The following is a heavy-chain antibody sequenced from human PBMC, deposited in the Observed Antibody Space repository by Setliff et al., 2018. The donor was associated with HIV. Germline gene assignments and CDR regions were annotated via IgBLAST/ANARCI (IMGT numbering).Heavy chain of an antibody. CDR1: GGSISSYY. J-gene: IGHJ5*02. D-gene: IGHD6-13*01. CDR3: ARHARNSAIGTSRFDP. CDR2: ISTSGSS. V-gene: IGHV4-4*09. Sequence: SETLSLTCTVSGGSISSYYWSWIRQPPGKGLERIGHISTSGSSNYNPSLKSRVTISVDMSKNQFSLNLNSVTAADTALYYCARHARNSAIGTSRFDPWGQGTLVTVS.